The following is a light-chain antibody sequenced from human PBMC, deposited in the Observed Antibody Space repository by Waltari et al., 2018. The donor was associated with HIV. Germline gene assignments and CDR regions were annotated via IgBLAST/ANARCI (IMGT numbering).Light chain of an antibody. V-gene: IGLV3-21*04. Sequence: SYVVTQPPSVSVAPGQTARISCGGDNIGSKSVHWYQQRPGQAPVLVIYYDSDRPSGIAERFSSSSSGNTDTLTISRVEAGDEADYFCQVWDTATAHVIFGGGTKLTVL. CDR3: QVWDTATAHVI. CDR2: YDS. CDR1: NIGSKS. J-gene: IGLJ2*01.